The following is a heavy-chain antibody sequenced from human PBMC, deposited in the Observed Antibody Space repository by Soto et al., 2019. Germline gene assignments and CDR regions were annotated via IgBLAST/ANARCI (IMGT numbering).Heavy chain of an antibody. CDR3: ARDRYNWNDVGAFDI. Sequence: SETLSLTCTVSGGSISSGDYYWSWIRQPPGKGLEWIGYIYYSGSTNYKPSLKSRVTISLDTSKKQFSLKLSSVTAADTAVYYCARDRYNWNDVGAFDIWGQGTMVTVSS. CDR2: IYYSGST. V-gene: IGHV4-61*08. J-gene: IGHJ3*02. CDR1: GGSISSGDYY. D-gene: IGHD1-1*01.